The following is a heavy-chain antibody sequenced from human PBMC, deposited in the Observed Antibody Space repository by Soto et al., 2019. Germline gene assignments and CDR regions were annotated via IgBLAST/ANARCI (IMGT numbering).Heavy chain of an antibody. J-gene: IGHJ6*02. Sequence: QVQLVQSGAKVKKPGASVKVSCETSGYTFTTYYMHWVRRAPGQGLEWMGMINPSGGSTSYAQQFQGRVTMTRDTSTRTIYMELSSLRRDDTAIYYCARRAYNYANMDVWGQGTTVTVSS. D-gene: IGHD5-18*01. CDR2: INPSGGST. CDR3: ARRAYNYANMDV. V-gene: IGHV1-46*01. CDR1: GYTFTTYY.